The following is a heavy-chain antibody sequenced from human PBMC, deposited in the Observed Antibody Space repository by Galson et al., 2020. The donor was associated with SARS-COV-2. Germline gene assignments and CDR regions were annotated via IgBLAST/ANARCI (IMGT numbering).Heavy chain of an antibody. J-gene: IGHJ4*02. CDR3: AKKGAPYCGGDCFGGYVDY. CDR1: GFTFSSYG. V-gene: IGHV3-30*18. CDR2: ISYDGSNK. D-gene: IGHD2-21*02. Sequence: GESLKISCAASGFTFSSYGMHWVRQAPGKGLEWVAVISYDGSNKYYAASVKGRFTISRDNSKNTLYLQMNSLRAEDTAVYYCAKKGAPYCGGDCFGGYVDYWGQGTLVTVAS.